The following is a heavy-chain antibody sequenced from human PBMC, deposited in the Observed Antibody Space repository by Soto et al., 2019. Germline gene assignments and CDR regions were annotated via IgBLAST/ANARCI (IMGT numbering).Heavy chain of an antibody. D-gene: IGHD6-13*01. CDR1: GYSFTIYC. CDR3: ARRGSSWYDWFDP. Sequence: PGESLKISCKGSGYSFTIYCSGWVLQMPGKGLEWMGIIYPGDSDTRYSPSFQGQVTISADKSISTAYLQWSSLKASDTAMYYCARRGSSWYDWFDPWGQGTLVTVSS. V-gene: IGHV5-51*01. CDR2: IYPGDSDT. J-gene: IGHJ5*02.